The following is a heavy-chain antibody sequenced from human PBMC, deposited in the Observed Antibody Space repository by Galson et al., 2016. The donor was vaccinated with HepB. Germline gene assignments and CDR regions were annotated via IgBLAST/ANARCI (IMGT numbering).Heavy chain of an antibody. V-gene: IGHV3-33*06. CDR2: IWYDGTSK. J-gene: IGHJ5*01. CDR3: AKVATPNRNYENWFDS. CDR1: GFTFSNFA. Sequence: SLRLSCAASGFTFSNFAMHWVRQAPGKGLEWVAVIWYDGTSKYYVDSVKGRFTISRDNSKSTLNLQMNSLRAEDTAVYYCAKVATPNRNYENWFDSWGQGTLVTVSS. D-gene: IGHD4-11*01.